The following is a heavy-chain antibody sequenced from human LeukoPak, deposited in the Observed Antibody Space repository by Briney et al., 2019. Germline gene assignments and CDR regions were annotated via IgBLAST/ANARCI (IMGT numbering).Heavy chain of an antibody. CDR2: LYSDGST. J-gene: IGHJ4*02. V-gene: IGHV3-53*01. D-gene: IGHD3-9*01. CDR3: ARDLDIVTGYYPPPLLY. Sequence: GGSLRLSCAASGFTFSSYAMHWVRQVPGKGLEWVSVLYSDGSTYYSDSVKGRFTLSRDNSKNSLYLQMNSLRAEDTAVYYCARDLDIVTGYYPPPLLYWGQGTPVTVSS. CDR1: GFTFSSYA.